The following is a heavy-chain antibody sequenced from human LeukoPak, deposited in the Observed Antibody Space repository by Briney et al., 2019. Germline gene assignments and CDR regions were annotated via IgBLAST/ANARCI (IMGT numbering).Heavy chain of an antibody. CDR2: INHSGST. D-gene: IGHD3-16*01. V-gene: IGHV4-34*01. CDR3: ARGRGMPMDV. Sequence: SETLSLTCAVYGGSFSGYYWSWIRQPPGKGLEWIGEINHSGSTNYNPYLKSRVTISVDTSKNQFSLKLSSVTAADTAVYYCARGRGMPMDVWGKGTTVTVSS. J-gene: IGHJ6*03. CDR1: GGSFSGYY.